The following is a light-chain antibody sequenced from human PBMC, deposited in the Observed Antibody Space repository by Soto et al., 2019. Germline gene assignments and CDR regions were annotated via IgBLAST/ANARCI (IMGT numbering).Light chain of an antibody. Sequence: QSVLTQPASVSGSPGQSITISCTGTSSDVGNYDLVSWYQQLPGKAPKFILYGGSKRPSGVSNRFSGSKSGNTASLTISGLQAEDEADYYCCSYAGSSTYVFGTGTKVTVL. CDR1: SSDVGNYDL. V-gene: IGLV2-23*01. J-gene: IGLJ1*01. CDR3: CSYAGSSTYV. CDR2: GGS.